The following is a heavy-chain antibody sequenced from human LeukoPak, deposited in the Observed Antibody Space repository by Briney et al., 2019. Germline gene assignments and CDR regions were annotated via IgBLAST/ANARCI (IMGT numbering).Heavy chain of an antibody. D-gene: IGHD2-15*01. V-gene: IGHV3-23*01. J-gene: IGHJ4*02. CDR2: ILGDGDGT. CDR3: AKAPVTTCSGAYCYPFDY. Sequence: PGGSLRLSCTVSGFTFSTYAMSWVRQTPGKGLEWVSGILGDGDGTYYADSVKGRFTIFRDNANNILYLLMNALRPEDAAVYYCAKAPVTTCSGAYCYPFDYWGQGTLVTVSS. CDR1: GFTFSTYA.